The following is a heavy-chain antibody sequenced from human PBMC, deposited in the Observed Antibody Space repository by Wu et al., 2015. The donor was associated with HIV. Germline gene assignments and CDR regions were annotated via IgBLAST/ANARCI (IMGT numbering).Heavy chain of an antibody. Sequence: QVQLVQSGAEVKKPGASVQVSCKSSGYTFTAYYLHWVRQAPGQGLEWVGWISPRSGATKYAQKFQGRVTMTRDTSISTAYMDLSSLTSDDTALYYCARGDYDHLWGSLSVLSSWGQGTLVSVSS. CDR2: ISPRSGAT. CDR1: GYTFTAYY. D-gene: IGHD3-16*01. J-gene: IGHJ1*01. CDR3: ARGDYDHLWGSLSVLSS. V-gene: IGHV1-2*02.